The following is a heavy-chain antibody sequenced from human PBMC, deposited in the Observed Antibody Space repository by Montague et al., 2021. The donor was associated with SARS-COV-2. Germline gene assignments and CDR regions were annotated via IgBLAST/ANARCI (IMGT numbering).Heavy chain of an antibody. J-gene: IGHJ5*02. CDR2: INRSGST. D-gene: IGHD3-22*01. V-gene: IGHV4-34*01. CDR3: ARIGDYDRSGFSDFVRCFDH. CDR1: GGSFSDNF. Sequence: SETLSLTCAVSGGSFSDNFWSWICQTPGKGLEWIGEINRSGSTNYNLSLKRRLSISIDTSKTQFYLNLRSSTAADTAIYYCARIGDYDRSGFSDFVRCFDHWGQGTLVTVSS.